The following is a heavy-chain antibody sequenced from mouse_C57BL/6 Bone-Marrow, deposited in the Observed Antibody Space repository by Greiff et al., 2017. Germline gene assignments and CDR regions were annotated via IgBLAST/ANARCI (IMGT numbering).Heavy chain of an antibody. CDR1: GFNIKDYY. J-gene: IGHJ2*01. Sequence: EVQLQQSGAELVRPGASVKLSCTASGFNIKDYYMHWVKQRPEQGLEWIGWIDPENGDTEYASKFQGKATITADTSSNPAYLQLSSLTSEDSAVYYCTTHDGYSYYFDYWGQGTTLTVSS. V-gene: IGHV14-4*01. CDR2: IDPENGDT. CDR3: TTHDGYSYYFDY. D-gene: IGHD2-3*01.